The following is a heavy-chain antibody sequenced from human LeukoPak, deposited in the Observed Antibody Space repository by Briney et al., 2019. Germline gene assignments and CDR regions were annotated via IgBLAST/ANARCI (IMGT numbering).Heavy chain of an antibody. CDR1: GYSFTSYW. D-gene: IGHD5-18*01. J-gene: IGHJ6*02. Sequence: GESLKISCKGSGYSFTSYWIGWVRQIPGKGLEWMGIIYPGDSDTRYSPSFQGQVTISADKSISTAYLQWSSLKASDTAMYYCARGSRTALYYYYGMDVWGQGTTVTVSS. CDR3: ARGSRTALYYYYGMDV. V-gene: IGHV5-51*01. CDR2: IYPGDSDT.